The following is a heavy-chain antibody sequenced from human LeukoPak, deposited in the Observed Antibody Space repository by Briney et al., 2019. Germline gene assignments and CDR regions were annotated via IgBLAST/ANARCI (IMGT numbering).Heavy chain of an antibody. CDR2: INTNTGNP. D-gene: IGHD1-26*01. Sequence: ASVKVSCKASGYTFTSYAMNWVRQAPGQGLEWMGWINTNTGNPTYAQGFTGRFVFSLDTSVSTAYLQISSLKAEDTAVYYCARDSGGSYYVRDGGFDPWGQGTLVTVSS. CDR3: ARDSGGSYYVRDGGFDP. CDR1: GYTFTSYA. J-gene: IGHJ5*02. V-gene: IGHV7-4-1*02.